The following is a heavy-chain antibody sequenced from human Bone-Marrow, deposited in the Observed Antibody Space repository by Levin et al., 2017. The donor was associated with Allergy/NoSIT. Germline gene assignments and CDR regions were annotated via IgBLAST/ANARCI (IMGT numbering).Heavy chain of an antibody. CDR3: TRDEWQSPLYSSGWYSGY. J-gene: IGHJ4*02. Sequence: PGGSLRLSCTASGFTFGDYAMSWFRQAPGKGLEWVGFIRSKAYGGTTEYAASVKGRFTISRDDSKSIAYLQMNSLKTEDTAVYYCTRDEWQSPLYSSGWYSGYWGQGTLVTVSS. V-gene: IGHV3-49*03. D-gene: IGHD6-19*01. CDR1: GFTFGDYA. CDR2: IRSKAYGGTT.